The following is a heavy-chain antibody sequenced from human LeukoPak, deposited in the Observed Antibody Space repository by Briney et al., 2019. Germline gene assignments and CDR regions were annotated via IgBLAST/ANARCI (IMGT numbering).Heavy chain of an antibody. Sequence: GGSLRLSCAASGFTFSSNAMHWVRQAPGKGLEWVASISSDGSSKYYADSVKGRFTISRDNSKNTLYLQMNSLRTEDMAVYYCARPYCSSTSCHAGPFDYWGQGTLVTVSS. J-gene: IGHJ4*02. CDR3: ARPYCSSTSCHAGPFDY. CDR1: GFTFSSNA. V-gene: IGHV3-30*03. D-gene: IGHD2-2*01. CDR2: ISSDGSSK.